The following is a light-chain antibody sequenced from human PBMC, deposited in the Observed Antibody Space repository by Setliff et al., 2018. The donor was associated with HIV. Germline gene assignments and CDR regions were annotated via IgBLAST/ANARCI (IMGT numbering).Light chain of an antibody. CDR2: DVT. CDR1: SSDIGDLNY. Sequence: ALAQPPSASGSPGQSVTISCTGTSSDIGDLNYVSWYQQHPGRAPKLMIYDVTKRPSGVSDRFSGSKSGNTASLTISGLQTEDEADYYCCSYTSSLTYVFGTGTKVTVL. CDR3: CSYTSSLTYV. J-gene: IGLJ1*01. V-gene: IGLV2-14*03.